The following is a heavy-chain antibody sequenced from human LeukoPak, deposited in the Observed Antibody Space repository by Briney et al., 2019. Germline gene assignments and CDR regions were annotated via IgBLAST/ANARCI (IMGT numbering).Heavy chain of an antibody. D-gene: IGHD2-15*01. CDR2: INSDGSIT. J-gene: IGHJ5*02. V-gene: IGHV3-74*01. Sequence: GGSLRLSCAASGFMFSSHWMHWVRQAPGEGLVWVARINSDGSITTYADSVKGRFTISRDNAKNTLYLQMHSLRAEDTAVYYCVRDGGYCTGGTCFPGGWFDPWGQGTLVTVSS. CDR1: GFMFSSHW. CDR3: VRDGGYCTGGTCFPGGWFDP.